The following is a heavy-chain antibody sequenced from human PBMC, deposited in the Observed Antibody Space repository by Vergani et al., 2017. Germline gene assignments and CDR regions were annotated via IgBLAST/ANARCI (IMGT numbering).Heavy chain of an antibody. D-gene: IGHD3-22*01. CDR1: GFTFSSFS. CDR2: ISSSSSYI. CDR3: ARDLFYYDSSGYYSGFFDY. J-gene: IGHJ4*02. Sequence: EVQLVESGGGLVKPGGSLRFSCAAFGFTFSSFSMNWVRQAPGKGLEWVSSISSSSSYIYYADSVKGRITITRDNAKNSPYLQMNSLRAEDTAVYYCARDLFYYDSSGYYSGFFDYWGQGTLVTVSS. V-gene: IGHV3-21*01.